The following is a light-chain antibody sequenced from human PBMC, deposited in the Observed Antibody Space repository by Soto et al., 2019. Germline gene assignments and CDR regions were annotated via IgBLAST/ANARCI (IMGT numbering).Light chain of an antibody. CDR1: SSDIGAYNF. CDR2: DVN. J-gene: IGLJ2*01. V-gene: IGLV2-14*03. Sequence: QSALTQPASVSGSPVQSITISCTGTSSDIGAYNFVSWYQQHPGKAPKLMLYDVNIRPSGVSNRFSGSKSGNTASLTISGLQAEDEADYYCTSWTTSTTMIFGGGTKLPVL. CDR3: TSWTTSTTMI.